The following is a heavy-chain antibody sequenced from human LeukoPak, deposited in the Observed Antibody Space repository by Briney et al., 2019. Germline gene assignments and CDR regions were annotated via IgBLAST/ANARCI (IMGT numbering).Heavy chain of an antibody. J-gene: IGHJ4*02. CDR1: GFTFSSYS. D-gene: IGHD5-18*01. CDR2: ISSSSSYI. Sequence: GGSLRLSCAASGFTFSSYSMNWVRQAPGKGLEWVSSISSSSSYIYYADSVKGRFTISRDNAKNSLYLQVNSLRAEDTAVYYCARAFGRGYSYGAYYWGQGTLVTVSS. CDR3: ARAFGRGYSYGAYY. V-gene: IGHV3-21*01.